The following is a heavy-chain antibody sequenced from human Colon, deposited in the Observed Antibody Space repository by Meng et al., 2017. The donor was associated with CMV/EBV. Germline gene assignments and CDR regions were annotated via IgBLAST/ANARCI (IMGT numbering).Heavy chain of an antibody. CDR2: SYSAGPT. Sequence: GESLKISCAVSGLNIGSKLMSWVRQAPGKGPQWVAVSYSAGPTNYADFAKGRFTISRDNSKNTVYLEMNSLRPEDTAVYYCSRQVRIDGRFDYWGQGTLVTVSS. CDR1: GLNIGSKL. J-gene: IGHJ4*02. D-gene: IGHD2/OR15-2a*01. V-gene: IGHV3-66*02. CDR3: SRQVRIDGRFDY.